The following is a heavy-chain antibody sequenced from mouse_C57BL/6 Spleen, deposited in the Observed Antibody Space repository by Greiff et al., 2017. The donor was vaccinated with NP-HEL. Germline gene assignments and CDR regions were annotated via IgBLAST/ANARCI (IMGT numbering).Heavy chain of an antibody. V-gene: IGHV5-9-1*02. Sequence: EVMLVESGEGLVKPGGSLKLSCAASGFTFSSYAMSWVRQTPEKRLEWVAYISSGGDYIYYADTVKGRFTISRDNARNTLYLQMSSLKSEDTAMYYCTRDRRVEAGWYFDGWGTGTTVTVSS. D-gene: IGHD1-1*01. CDR1: GFTFSSYA. CDR2: ISSGGDYI. CDR3: TRDRRVEAGWYFDG. J-gene: IGHJ1*03.